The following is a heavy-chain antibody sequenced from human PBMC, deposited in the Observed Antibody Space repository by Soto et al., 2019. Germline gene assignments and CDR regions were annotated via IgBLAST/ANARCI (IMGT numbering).Heavy chain of an antibody. V-gene: IGHV4-59*08. CDR3: ARHPDTTMGWLHFEN. CDR2: IYYSGST. D-gene: IGHD5-18*01. CDR1: GGSISPYY. Sequence: SETLSLTCTVSGGSISPYYWSWIRQPPGKGLEWIGYIYYSGSTNSNPSLKSRVTISVNRSKNQFSLKLNSVTAADTAIYYCARHPDTTMGWLHFENWGQGPLVTV. J-gene: IGHJ4*02.